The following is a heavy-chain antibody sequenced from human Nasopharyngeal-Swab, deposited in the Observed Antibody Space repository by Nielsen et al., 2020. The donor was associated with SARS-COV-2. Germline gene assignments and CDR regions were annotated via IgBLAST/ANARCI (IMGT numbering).Heavy chain of an antibody. V-gene: IGHV4-34*01. CDR1: GGSFSGYY. CDR2: INHSGST. J-gene: IGHJ5*02. CDR3: ARRDLGSSSWYRNWFDP. Sequence: SETLSLTCAVYGGSFSGYYWSWIRQPPGKGLEWIGEINHSGSTNYNPSLKSRVTISVDTSKNQFSLKLSSVTAADTAVYYCARRDLGSSSWYRNWFDPWGQGTLVTVSS. D-gene: IGHD6-13*01.